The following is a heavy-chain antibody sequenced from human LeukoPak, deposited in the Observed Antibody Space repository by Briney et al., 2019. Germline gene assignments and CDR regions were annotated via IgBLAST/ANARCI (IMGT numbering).Heavy chain of an antibody. D-gene: IGHD6-13*01. J-gene: IGHJ6*02. CDR1: GFIFSSYS. CDR3: AKAASSSWPSYYYGMDV. V-gene: IGHV3-23*01. Sequence: GGSLRLSCAASGFIFSSYSMSWVRQAPGEGLEWVSVITGSGGNTYYADSVKGRFTISKDNSKNTVYLQMSSLRVDDTAVYYCAKAASSSWPSYYYGMDVWGQGTTVTVSS. CDR2: ITGSGGNT.